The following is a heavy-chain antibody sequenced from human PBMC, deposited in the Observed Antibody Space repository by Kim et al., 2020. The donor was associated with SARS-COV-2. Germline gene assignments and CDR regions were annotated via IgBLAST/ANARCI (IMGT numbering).Heavy chain of an antibody. D-gene: IGHD6-19*01. CDR3: AKGGRSALVN. Sequence: YNPPLQSRVTLSVDTSKNRFSLKVTSVTAADTAVYYCAKGGRSALVNWGQGALVTVSS. V-gene: IGHV4-4*06. J-gene: IGHJ4*02.